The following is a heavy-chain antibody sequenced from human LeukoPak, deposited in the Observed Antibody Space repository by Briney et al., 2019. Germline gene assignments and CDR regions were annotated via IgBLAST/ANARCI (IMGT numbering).Heavy chain of an antibody. CDR1: GFTFSSYA. Sequence: GRSLRLSCAASGFTFSSYAIHWVRQAPGKGLEGVAVISYDGSDKYYADSVKGRFTISRDNSKNTVYLQMNSLRAEDAAVYYCARDLRTTVTTWFFGYWGQGTLVTVSS. V-gene: IGHV3-30-3*01. CDR3: ARDLRTTVTTWFFGY. CDR2: ISYDGSDK. J-gene: IGHJ4*02. D-gene: IGHD4-17*01.